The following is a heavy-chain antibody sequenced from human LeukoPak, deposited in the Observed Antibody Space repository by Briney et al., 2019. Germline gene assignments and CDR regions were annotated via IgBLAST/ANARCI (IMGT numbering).Heavy chain of an antibody. CDR3: ARGGLSSGWYG. Sequence: SETLSLTCTVSGGSISSYYWSWIRQPPGKGLEWIGYSFFSGSTNYNPSLKSRVTISLDTSKNQFSLRLDSVTAADTAVYYCARGGLSSGWYGWGQGTLVTVSS. D-gene: IGHD6-19*01. V-gene: IGHV4-59*01. CDR2: SFFSGST. CDR1: GGSISSYY. J-gene: IGHJ4*02.